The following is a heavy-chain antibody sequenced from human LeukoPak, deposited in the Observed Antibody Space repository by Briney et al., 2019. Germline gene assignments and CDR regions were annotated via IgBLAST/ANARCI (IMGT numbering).Heavy chain of an antibody. CDR1: GGSISSGGYY. CDR2: IYHSGST. Sequence: SQTLSLTCTVSGGSISSGGYYWSWIRQPPGKGLEWIGYIYHSGSTYYNPSLKSRVTISVDRSKNQFSLKLSSVTAADTAVYYCARTYYYDSSGYYRRPFDYWGQGTLVTVSS. J-gene: IGHJ4*02. CDR3: ARTYYYDSSGYYRRPFDY. V-gene: IGHV4-30-2*01. D-gene: IGHD3-22*01.